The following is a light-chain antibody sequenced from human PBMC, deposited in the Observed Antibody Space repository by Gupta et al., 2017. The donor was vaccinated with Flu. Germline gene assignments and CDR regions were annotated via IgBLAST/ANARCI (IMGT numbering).Light chain of an antibody. V-gene: IGKV4-1*01. Sequence: DLVLTQSPDSLAVSLGDRATINCKSSQSVLYSSNNKNYLAWYQQKPGQPPKLLISWASTRESGVPDRFSGSGSGTDFTLTISSLQAEDVAVYYCQQYYSTPLTFGQGTRLEIK. CDR1: QSVLYSSNNKNY. CDR3: QQYYSTPLT. J-gene: IGKJ5*01. CDR2: WAS.